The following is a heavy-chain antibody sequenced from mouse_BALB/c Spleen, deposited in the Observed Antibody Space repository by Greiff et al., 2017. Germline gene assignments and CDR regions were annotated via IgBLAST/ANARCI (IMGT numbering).Heavy chain of an antibody. Sequence: QVQLQQSGPSLVQPSQSLSITCTVSGFSLTSYGVHWVRQSPGKGLEWLGVIWRGGSTDYNAAFMSRLSITKDNSKSQVFFKMNSLQADDTAIYYCAKEGFGTDAMDYWGQGTSVTVSS. V-gene: IGHV2-5-1*01. CDR1: GFSLTSYG. CDR2: IWRGGST. D-gene: IGHD3-3*01. J-gene: IGHJ4*01. CDR3: AKEGFGTDAMDY.